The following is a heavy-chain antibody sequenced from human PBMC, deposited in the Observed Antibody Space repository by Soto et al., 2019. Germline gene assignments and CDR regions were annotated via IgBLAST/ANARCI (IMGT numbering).Heavy chain of an antibody. CDR3: ARDDNDSSGRPDY. V-gene: IGHV3-11*01. CDR1: GFNFSDYH. J-gene: IGHJ4*02. D-gene: IGHD3-22*01. CDR2: ISTSGGTT. Sequence: QVYLVESGGGLVKPGGSLRLSCAASGFNFSDYHMAWIRQAPGRGLEWVSHISTSGGTTYSTDSVQGRFTISRDNAKNSLFLQMNRLRAEDTAVYYCARDDNDSSGRPDYWGEVTLVTVSS.